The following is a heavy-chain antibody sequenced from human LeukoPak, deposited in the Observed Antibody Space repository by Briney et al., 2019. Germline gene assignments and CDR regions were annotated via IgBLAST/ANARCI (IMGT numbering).Heavy chain of an antibody. J-gene: IGHJ3*02. CDR3: ARDRSGSYSDAFDI. CDR2: ISGSGGST. CDR1: GFTFSTYA. V-gene: IGHV3-23*01. Sequence: AGGSLRLSCSASGFTFSTYAMSWVRQAPGKGLEWVSAISGSGGSTYYADSVKGRFTISRDNSKNTLYLQMNSLRAEDTAVYYCARDRSGSYSDAFDIWGQGTMVTVSS. D-gene: IGHD1-26*01.